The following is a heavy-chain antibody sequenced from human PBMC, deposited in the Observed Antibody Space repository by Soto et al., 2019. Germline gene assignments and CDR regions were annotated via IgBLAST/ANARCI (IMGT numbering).Heavy chain of an antibody. CDR2: IYYSGST. D-gene: IGHD2-2*01. CDR1: GGSISSGGYY. Sequence: QVQLQESGPGLVKPSQTLSLTCTVSGGSISSGGYYWSWIRQHPGKGLEWIGYIYYSGSTYYNPSLKSRVTISVGTSKNQFSLKLSSVTAADTAVYYCARKNLVVPAANNWFDPWGQGTLVTVSS. V-gene: IGHV4-31*03. J-gene: IGHJ5*02. CDR3: ARKNLVVPAANNWFDP.